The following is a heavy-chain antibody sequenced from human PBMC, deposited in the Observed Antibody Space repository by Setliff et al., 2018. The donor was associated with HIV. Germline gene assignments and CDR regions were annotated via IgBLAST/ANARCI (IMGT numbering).Heavy chain of an antibody. CDR3: ARGKWFGESRRPYYFDY. CDR2: IYTSGNT. J-gene: IGHJ4*02. D-gene: IGHD3-10*01. CDR1: GGSISSSSYY. Sequence: SETLSLTCTVSGGSISSSSYYWSWIRQPAGMGLEWIGRIYTSGNTNYNPSLKSRVTISVDTSKNQFSLRLTSMTAADTAVYYCARGKWFGESRRPYYFDYWGQGTLVTVSS. V-gene: IGHV4-61*02.